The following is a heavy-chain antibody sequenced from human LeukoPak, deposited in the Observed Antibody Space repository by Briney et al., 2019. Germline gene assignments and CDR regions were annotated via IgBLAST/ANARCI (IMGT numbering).Heavy chain of an antibody. Sequence: ASVKVSCKASGGTFSSYAISWVRQAPGQGLEWMGGIIPIFGTANYAQKFQGRVTMTRDTSTSTVYMELSSLRSEDTAVYYCASSSWYLSASLVFQHWGQGTLVTVSS. CDR1: GGTFSSYA. V-gene: IGHV1-69*05. CDR2: IIPIFGTA. J-gene: IGHJ1*01. D-gene: IGHD6-13*01. CDR3: ASSSWYLSASLVFQH.